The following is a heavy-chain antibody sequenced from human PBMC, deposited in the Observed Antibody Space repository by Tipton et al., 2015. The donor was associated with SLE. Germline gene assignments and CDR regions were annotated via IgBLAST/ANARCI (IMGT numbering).Heavy chain of an antibody. CDR3: ARDIRGERAFDI. D-gene: IGHD3-10*01. Sequence: TLSLTCTVSGGSISSYYWSWIQQPPGKGLEWIGYIYYSGSTNYNPPLKSRVTISVDTSKNQFSLKLSSVTAADTAVYYCARDIRGERAFDIWGQGTMVTVSS. CDR1: GGSISSYY. J-gene: IGHJ3*02. CDR2: IYYSGST. V-gene: IGHV4-59*01.